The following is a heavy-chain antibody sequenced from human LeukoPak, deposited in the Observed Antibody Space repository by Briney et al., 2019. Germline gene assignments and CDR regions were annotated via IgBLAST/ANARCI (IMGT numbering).Heavy chain of an antibody. Sequence: SQTLSLTCTVSGGSISSGGYYGTWIRQHPGKGLEWIGNIYNSGSTYYNPSLKSRVTISVDTSKNQFSLKLSSVTAADTAVYYCARQDYQGSGSLDYWGQGTLVTVSS. V-gene: IGHV4-31*03. J-gene: IGHJ4*02. CDR1: GGSISSGGYY. D-gene: IGHD3-10*01. CDR2: IYNSGST. CDR3: ARQDYQGSGSLDY.